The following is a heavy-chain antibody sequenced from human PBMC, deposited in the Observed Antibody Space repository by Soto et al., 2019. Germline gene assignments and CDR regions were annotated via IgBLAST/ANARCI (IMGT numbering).Heavy chain of an antibody. CDR1: GYTFTSYA. CDR3: ARGGAAAVPSYYYYGMDV. CDR2: INAGNGNT. Sequence: ASVKVSCKASGYTFTSYAMHWVRQAPGQRLEWMGWINAGNGNTKYSQKFQGRVTITWDTSASTAYMELSSLRSEDTAVYYCARGGAAAVPSYYYYGMDVWGQGTTVTVSS. D-gene: IGHD6-13*01. V-gene: IGHV1-3*01. J-gene: IGHJ6*02.